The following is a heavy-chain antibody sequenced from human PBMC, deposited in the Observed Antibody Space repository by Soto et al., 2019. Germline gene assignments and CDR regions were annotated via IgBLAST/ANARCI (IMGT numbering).Heavy chain of an antibody. CDR3: AKYGDYVNFFNY. CDR1: GFTFDHYA. J-gene: IGHJ4*02. CDR2: INWKGADV. D-gene: IGHD4-17*01. Sequence: EVQLVESGGGLVQPGRSLRLSCAASGFTFDHYAMHWVRQAPGKGLEWVSTINWKGADVAYADSVKGRFTISRDNAKNSLYLQMNSLRTEDTALYYCAKYGDYVNFFNYWGQGTLVTVSS. V-gene: IGHV3-9*01.